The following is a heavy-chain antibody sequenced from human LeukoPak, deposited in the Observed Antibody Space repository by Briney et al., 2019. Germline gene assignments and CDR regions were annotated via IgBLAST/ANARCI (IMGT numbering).Heavy chain of an antibody. D-gene: IGHD2-2*01. J-gene: IGHJ5*02. CDR2: ISGSGGST. CDR1: GFTFGSYA. CDR3: AKEDIVVVPAASDGWFDP. V-gene: IGHV3-23*01. Sequence: SGGSLRLSCAASGFTFGSYAMSWVRQAPGKGLEWVSAISGSGGSTYYADSVKGRFTISRDNSKNTLYLQMNSLRAEDTAVYYCAKEDIVVVPAASDGWFDPWGQGTLVTVSS.